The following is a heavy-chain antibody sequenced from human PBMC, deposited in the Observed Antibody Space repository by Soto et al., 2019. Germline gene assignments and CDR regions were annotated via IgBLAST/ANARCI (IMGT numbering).Heavy chain of an antibody. Sequence: EVRLLDSGGGLVQPGGSLRLSCAASGFSFSTYAMSWVRQAPGKGLEWVSSISATGSRTFYADSVEGRFTNSRDKCKKTVYLKMGRLGPEGSGAYYFAKEMGGVDHWGQGTLVTVSS. V-gene: IGHV3-23*01. J-gene: IGHJ4*02. CDR3: AKEMGGVDH. CDR2: ISATGSRT. D-gene: IGHD1-26*01. CDR1: GFSFSTYA.